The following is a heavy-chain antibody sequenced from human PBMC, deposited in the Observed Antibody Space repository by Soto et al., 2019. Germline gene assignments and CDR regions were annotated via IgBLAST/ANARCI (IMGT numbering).Heavy chain of an antibody. CDR1: GFSISRSA. CDR2: IAYDGSNR. V-gene: IGHV3-30*04. CDR3: ARDLQAGTDNVNWFAP. D-gene: IGHD1-1*01. J-gene: IGHJ5*02. Sequence: QVQLVESGGGVVQPGRSLRLSCAASGFSISRSAMHWVRQAPGKGLEWVAVIAYDGSNRWYADSAKGRFTISRANSKNTVYLQMSRLRGEDTAVYYCARDLQAGTDNVNWFAPWGQGTLVTVSS.